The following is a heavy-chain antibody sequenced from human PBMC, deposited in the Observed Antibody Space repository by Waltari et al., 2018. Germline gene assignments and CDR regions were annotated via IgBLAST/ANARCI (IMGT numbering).Heavy chain of an antibody. D-gene: IGHD3-3*01. V-gene: IGHV1-8*01. Sequence: QVQLVQSGAEVKKPGASVKVSCKASGYTFTSYDNNWVRQATGQGLEWMGWMNPNSGNTGYAQKFQGRVTMTRNTSISTAYMELSSLRSEDTAVYYCARGIKLRSGYNLRYFDYWGQGTLVTVSS. CDR1: GYTFTSYD. CDR3: ARGIKLRSGYNLRYFDY. CDR2: MNPNSGNT. J-gene: IGHJ4*02.